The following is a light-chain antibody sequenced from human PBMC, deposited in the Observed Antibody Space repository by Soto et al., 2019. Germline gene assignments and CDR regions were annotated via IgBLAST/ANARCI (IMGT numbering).Light chain of an antibody. CDR2: NVS. V-gene: IGLV2-14*01. Sequence: QSVLTQAASVSGSPGQSITISCTGTSSDVGGYNYVSWYQQFPGKVPKLLIYNVSNRPSGVSNRFSGSKSGNTASLTISGLQAEDEADYYCSSYTSSSTYVFGTGTRSPS. CDR1: SSDVGGYNY. J-gene: IGLJ1*01. CDR3: SSYTSSSTYV.